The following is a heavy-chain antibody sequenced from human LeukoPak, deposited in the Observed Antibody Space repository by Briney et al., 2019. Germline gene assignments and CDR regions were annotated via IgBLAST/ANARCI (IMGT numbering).Heavy chain of an antibody. Sequence: GGSLRLSCAGSGFTFGGYGMHWFRQTPGKGLEWVAVIAYEGSRAFYADSVKGRFTISRDNSKNTMSVQMDDLRAEDTAVYYCTRYNNDHFDYWGQGTLVTVSS. CDR1: GFTFGGYG. CDR3: TRYNNDHFDY. CDR2: IAYEGSRA. D-gene: IGHD1-14*01. V-gene: IGHV3-33*01. J-gene: IGHJ4*02.